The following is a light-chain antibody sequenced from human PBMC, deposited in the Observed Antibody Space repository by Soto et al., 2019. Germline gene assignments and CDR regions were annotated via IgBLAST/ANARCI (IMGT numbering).Light chain of an antibody. CDR1: QSVSSNY. CDR2: DAS. V-gene: IGKV3-20*01. J-gene: IGKJ5*01. CDR3: QTYDSWPL. Sequence: DIVLTQSPGTLSLSPGERATLSCGASQSVSSNYLAWYQQKPGQAPRLLIHDASTRATGIPARFSGSGSGTEFTLTISGLQSEDFAVYYCQTYDSWPLFGQGTRLEIK.